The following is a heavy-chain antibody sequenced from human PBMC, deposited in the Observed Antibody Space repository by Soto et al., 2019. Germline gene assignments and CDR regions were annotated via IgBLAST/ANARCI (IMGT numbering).Heavy chain of an antibody. J-gene: IGHJ6*02. V-gene: IGHV1-24*01. D-gene: IGHD3-3*01. CDR2: FDPEDGET. CDR3: ATTEYYDFWSGYYKSYYYYYGMDV. CDR1: GYTLTELS. Sequence: GPSVKVSGKVSGYTLTELSMHWVRQAPGKGLEWRGVFDPEDGETIYAQKFQGRVTMTEDTSTDTAYMELSSLRSEDTAVYYCATTEYYDFWSGYYKSYYYYYGMDVWGQGTTVTVSS.